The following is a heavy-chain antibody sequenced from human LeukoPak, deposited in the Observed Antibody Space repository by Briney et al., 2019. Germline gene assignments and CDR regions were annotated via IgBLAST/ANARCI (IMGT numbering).Heavy chain of an antibody. CDR2: IIPIFGTA. CDR3: ARFVIGRYYFDY. J-gene: IGHJ4*02. V-gene: IGHV1-69*05. D-gene: IGHD3-16*02. Sequence: GASVKVSCKASGGTFSSYAISWVRQAPGQGLEWMGGIIPIFGTANYAQKFQGRVTMTTDTSTSTAYMELRSLRSDDTAVYYCARFVIGRYYFDYWGQGTLVTVSS. CDR1: GGTFSSYA.